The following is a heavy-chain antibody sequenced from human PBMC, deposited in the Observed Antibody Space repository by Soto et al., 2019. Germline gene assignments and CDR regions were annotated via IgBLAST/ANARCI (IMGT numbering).Heavy chain of an antibody. Sequence: ASVKVSCKASGYTFTSYGIIWGRQAPGQGLEWMGGISAYNGNTNYAKKLQGRVTMSTDTSTSTADMELRSLRSDDTAVYYCARSFWDSSGYYYDAFDIWGQGTLVTVSS. CDR3: ARSFWDSSGYYYDAFDI. CDR2: ISAYNGNT. V-gene: IGHV1-18*01. D-gene: IGHD3-22*01. J-gene: IGHJ3*02. CDR1: GYTFTSYG.